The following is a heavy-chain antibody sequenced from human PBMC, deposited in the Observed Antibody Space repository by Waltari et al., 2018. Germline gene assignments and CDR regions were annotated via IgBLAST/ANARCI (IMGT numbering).Heavy chain of an antibody. CDR1: GCTFSDYW. CDR2: RNKDRLAK. D-gene: IGHD3-10*01. J-gene: IGHJ4*02. Sequence: EVQLVESGGALVQPGGSLRLSCAASGCTFSDYWMTWVRQAPGKGLEWGANRNKDRLAKNDVYSVKSRFAISRNNAKNSLFLQMNSLRAEDTALYYCTRTYASSGNDFWGQGTLVTVSS. V-gene: IGHV3-7*01. CDR3: TRTYASSGNDF.